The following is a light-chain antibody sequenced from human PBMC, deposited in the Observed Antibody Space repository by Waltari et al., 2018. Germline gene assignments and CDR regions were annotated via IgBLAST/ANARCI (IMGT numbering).Light chain of an antibody. Sequence: QSALTQPAPVSGSPGQSVTISCTEARSDVGSYSVVSWYQQRPGKAPKLLIYEDFKRPSGISNRFSGSKSGNTASLTISGLQAEDEADYYCCSYVGTNNYHLFGGGTKLTVL. CDR3: CSYVGTNNYHL. CDR1: RSDVGSYSV. CDR2: EDF. V-gene: IGLV2-23*01. J-gene: IGLJ2*01.